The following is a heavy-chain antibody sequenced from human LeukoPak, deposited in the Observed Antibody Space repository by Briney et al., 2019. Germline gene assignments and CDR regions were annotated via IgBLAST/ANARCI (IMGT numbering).Heavy chain of an antibody. CDR2: IHSGGST. D-gene: IGHD2-21*01. V-gene: IGHV3-66*01. J-gene: IGHJ4*02. CDR3: AREGVSLIQY. CDR1: GFTVSSKY. Sequence: GGSLRLSCAASGFTVSSKYMSWVRQAPWKGLEWGSVIHSGGSTYYADSLKGRFTISRDNPKKTLYLQINSLRAEDTAVYYCAREGVSLIQYWGQGTLVTVSS.